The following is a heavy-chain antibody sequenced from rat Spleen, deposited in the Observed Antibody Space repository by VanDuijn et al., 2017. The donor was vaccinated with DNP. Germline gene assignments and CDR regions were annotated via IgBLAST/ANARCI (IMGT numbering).Heavy chain of an antibody. CDR3: ASLNNYNWFAY. V-gene: IGHV5-7*01. D-gene: IGHD1-10*01. CDR1: GFIFSGYY. Sequence: EVQLVESGGGLVQPGRSMKLSCGASGFIFSGYYMGWVRQAPTKGLEWVATISYDGSRTYYRDSVKGRFTISRDNAKSTLYLQMDSLRSEDTATYYCASLNNYNWFAYWGQGTLVTVSS. J-gene: IGHJ3*01. CDR2: ISYDGSRT.